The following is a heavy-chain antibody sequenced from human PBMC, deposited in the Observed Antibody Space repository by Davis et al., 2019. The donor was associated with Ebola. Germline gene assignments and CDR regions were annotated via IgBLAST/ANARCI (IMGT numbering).Heavy chain of an antibody. Sequence: GESLKISCAASGFTFSSYGMHWVRQAPGKGLEWVAVISYDGSNKYYADSVKGRFTISRDNSNNTLYLQMNSLRAEDTAVYYCAKGYGSGSPRYNWFDPWGQGTLVTVSS. CDR1: GFTFSSYG. J-gene: IGHJ5*02. CDR2: ISYDGSNK. D-gene: IGHD3-10*01. V-gene: IGHV3-30*18. CDR3: AKGYGSGSPRYNWFDP.